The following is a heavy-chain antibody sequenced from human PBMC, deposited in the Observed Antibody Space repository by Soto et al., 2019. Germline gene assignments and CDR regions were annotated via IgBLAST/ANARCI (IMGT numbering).Heavy chain of an antibody. CDR3: TTLWYCSSTSCRLGGMDV. V-gene: IGHV3-73*01. J-gene: IGHJ6*02. D-gene: IGHD2-2*01. Sequence: GGSLRLSCAASGVTFSGSAMHWVRQASGKGLEWVGRIRSKANSYATAYAASVNGRFTISRDDSKNTAYLQMNRLKTEDTAVYYCTTLWYCSSTSCRLGGMDVWGQGTTVTVSS. CDR1: GVTFSGSA. CDR2: IRSKANSYAT.